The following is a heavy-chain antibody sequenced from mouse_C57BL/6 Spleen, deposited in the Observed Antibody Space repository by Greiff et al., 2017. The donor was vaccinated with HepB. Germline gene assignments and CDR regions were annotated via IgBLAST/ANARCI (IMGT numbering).Heavy chain of an antibody. CDR2: ISSGSSTI. CDR1: GFTFSDYG. V-gene: IGHV5-17*01. CDR3: ASPYSNYPYAMDY. D-gene: IGHD2-5*01. J-gene: IGHJ4*01. Sequence: EVQLQESGGGLVKPGGSLKLSCAASGFTFSDYGMHWVRQAPEKGLEWVAYISSGSSTIYYADTVKGRFTISIDNAKNTLFLQMTSLRSEDTAMYYCASPYSNYPYAMDYWGQGTSVTVSS.